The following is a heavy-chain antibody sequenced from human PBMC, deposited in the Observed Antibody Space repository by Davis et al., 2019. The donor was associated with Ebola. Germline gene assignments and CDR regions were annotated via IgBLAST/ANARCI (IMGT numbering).Heavy chain of an antibody. V-gene: IGHV4-34*01. Sequence: SETLSLTCAVYGGSFSGYYWSWIRQPPGKGLEWIGEINHSGSTNYNPSLKSRVTISVDRSKNQFSLKLSSVTAADTAVYYCATGVLGDYVYYYYGMDVWGQGTTVTVSS. D-gene: IGHD4-17*01. CDR1: GGSFSGYY. CDR2: INHSGST. J-gene: IGHJ6*02. CDR3: ATGVLGDYVYYYYGMDV.